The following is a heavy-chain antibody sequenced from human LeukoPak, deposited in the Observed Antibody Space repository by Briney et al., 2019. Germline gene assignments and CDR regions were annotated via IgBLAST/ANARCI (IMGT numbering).Heavy chain of an antibody. J-gene: IGHJ3*02. D-gene: IGHD3-22*01. CDR3: ARHVTGADSCGYYYSAFDI. Sequence: SETLSLTCTVSGGSISNYYWSWIRQPAGKGLECIGHIYTSGSPNYNPSLKSRVTMSVDTSKNQFSLKLSSVTAADTAVYYCARHVTGADSCGYYYSAFDIWGQGTMVTVSS. V-gene: IGHV4-4*07. CDR1: GGSISNYY. CDR2: IYTSGSP.